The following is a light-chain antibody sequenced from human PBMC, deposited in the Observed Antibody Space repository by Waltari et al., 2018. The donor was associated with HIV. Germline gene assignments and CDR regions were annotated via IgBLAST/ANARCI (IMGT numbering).Light chain of an antibody. CDR3: QHYNNWPPLT. CDR2: GAS. CDR1: QNIYSN. V-gene: IGKV3-15*01. Sequence: EVVMTQSPATLSVSPGERATLSCRASQNIYSNLAWYQQKLGQNPRLLIYGASSRATGVPARFSGSGSGTEFTLTISSLQSEDFAVYYCQHYNNWPPLTFGGGTKVEIK. J-gene: IGKJ4*01.